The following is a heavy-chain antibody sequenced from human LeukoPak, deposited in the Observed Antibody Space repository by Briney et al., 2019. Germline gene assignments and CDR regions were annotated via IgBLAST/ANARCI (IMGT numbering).Heavy chain of an antibody. V-gene: IGHV3-23*01. Sequence: GGSLRLSCAASGFTFSSYAMSWVRQAPGKGLEWVSAISCSGGSTYYADSVKSRFTISRDNSKNTLYLQMNSLRAEDTAVYYCAKDSAHCSGGSCYSGPPSSFDYWGQGTLVSVSS. J-gene: IGHJ4*02. CDR1: GFTFSSYA. D-gene: IGHD2-15*01. CDR3: AKDSAHCSGGSCYSGPPSSFDY. CDR2: ISCSGGST.